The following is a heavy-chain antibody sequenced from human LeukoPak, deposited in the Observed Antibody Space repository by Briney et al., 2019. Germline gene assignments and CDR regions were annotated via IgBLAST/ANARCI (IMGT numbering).Heavy chain of an antibody. CDR2: IDGAGDTI. Sequence: GESLRLSCATSGFTFSDYSMNWVRQAPGKRLEWVSYIDGAGDTIYYADSVKGRFTISRDNAKSSLDLQMNSLRDEDTAVYYCSRRFDSWGQGTLVTVSS. CDR1: GFTFSDYS. J-gene: IGHJ4*02. V-gene: IGHV3-48*02. CDR3: SRRFDS.